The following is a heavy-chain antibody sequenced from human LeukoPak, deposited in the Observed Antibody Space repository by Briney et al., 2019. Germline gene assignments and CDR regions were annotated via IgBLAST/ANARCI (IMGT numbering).Heavy chain of an antibody. J-gene: IGHJ6*03. V-gene: IGHV3-23*01. CDR3: AKYPVVPAYYMDV. Sequence: GGSLRLSCAASGFTFSSNTLNWVRQAPGKGLEWVSAISGSGGSTYYADSVKGRFTISRDNSKNTLYLQMNSLRAEDTAVYYCAKYPVVPAYYMDVWGKGTTVTVSS. D-gene: IGHD2-2*01. CDR1: GFTFSSNT. CDR2: ISGSGGST.